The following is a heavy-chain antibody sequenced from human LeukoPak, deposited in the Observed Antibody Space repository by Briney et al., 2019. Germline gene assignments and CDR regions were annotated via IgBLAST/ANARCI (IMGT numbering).Heavy chain of an antibody. V-gene: IGHV4-59*06. CDR2: IHFSGTT. J-gene: IGHJ4*02. D-gene: IGHD4-17*01. CDR3: VRGQFYGDYEDH. CDR1: GGSICSYY. Sequence: SETLSLTCTVSGGSICSYYWRWIRQHPGEGLGWIGYIHFSGTTNYNPSLKRRVTMSLDMSKNQFSLHLRSVTAADTAVYYCVRGQFYGDYEDHWGQGTLVTVSS.